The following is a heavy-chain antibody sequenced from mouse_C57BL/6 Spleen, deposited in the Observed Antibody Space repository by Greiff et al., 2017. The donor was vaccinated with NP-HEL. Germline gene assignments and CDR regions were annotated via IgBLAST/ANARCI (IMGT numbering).Heavy chain of an antibody. Sequence: LVESGAELAKPGASLKLSCKASGYTFTSYWMHWVKQRPGQGLEWIGNINPSNGGTNYNEKFKSKATLTVDKSSSTAYMQLSSLTSEDSAVYYCASSNWDYDYWGQGTTLTVSS. CDR1: GYTFTSYW. CDR2: INPSNGGT. D-gene: IGHD4-1*01. J-gene: IGHJ2*01. CDR3: ASSNWDYDY. V-gene: IGHV1-53*01.